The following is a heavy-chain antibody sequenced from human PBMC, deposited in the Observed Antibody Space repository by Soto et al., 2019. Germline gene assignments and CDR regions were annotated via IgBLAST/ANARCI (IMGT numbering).Heavy chain of an antibody. Sequence: SETPSLTCTVSGGSISSYYWSWIRQPPGKGLEWIGYIYYSGSTNYNPSLKSRVTISVDTSKNQFSLKLSSVTAADTAVYYCARAGVAAADRWFDPWGQGTLVTVSS. CDR3: ARAGVAAADRWFDP. J-gene: IGHJ5*02. V-gene: IGHV4-59*01. CDR1: GGSISSYY. D-gene: IGHD6-13*01. CDR2: IYYSGST.